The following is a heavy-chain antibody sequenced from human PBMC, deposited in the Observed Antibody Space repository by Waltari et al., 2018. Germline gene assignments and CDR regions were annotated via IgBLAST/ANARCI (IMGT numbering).Heavy chain of an antibody. CDR2: LYYSGST. CDR1: GDSTSSTKYH. J-gene: IGHJ4*02. CDR3: ARREGSLDY. V-gene: IGHV4-39*01. Sequence: QLQLQESGPGLVKPSETLSLTCTMSGDSTSSTKYHWGWIRQPPGKGLEWIGTLYYSGSTYYNPSIKSRVSISIDTSKRQLSLRLTSGTPADTSIYYCARREGSLDYWGQGTLVTVSS. D-gene: IGHD3-10*01.